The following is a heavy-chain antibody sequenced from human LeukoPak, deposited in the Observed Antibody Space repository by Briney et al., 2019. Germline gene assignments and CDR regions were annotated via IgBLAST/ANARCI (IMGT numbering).Heavy chain of an antibody. CDR2: INPNSGGT. D-gene: IGHD3-16*01. CDR1: GYTFTGYY. V-gene: IGHV1-2*02. Sequence: ASVKVSCKASGYTFTGYYMHWVRQAPGQGLEWMGWINPNSGGTNYAQKFQGRVTMTRDTSISTAYVELSRLRSDDTAVYYCARTPGRGTNFDYWGQGTLVTVSS. J-gene: IGHJ4*02. CDR3: ARTPGRGTNFDY.